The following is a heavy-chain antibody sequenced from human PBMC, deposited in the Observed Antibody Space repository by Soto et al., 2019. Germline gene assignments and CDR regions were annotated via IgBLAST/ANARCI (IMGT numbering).Heavy chain of an antibody. CDR2: IFATSTTI. D-gene: IGHD5-18*01. V-gene: IGHV3-48*04. J-gene: IGHJ4*02. Sequence: GGSLRLSCVTSGFIFRSYSMVWVRQAPGKGLEWISYIFATSTTIYYADSVKGRFTISRDNAKNSLYLQMNSLRAEDTAVYYCASSGNIDTAIFDYWGQGTLVTVSS. CDR1: GFIFRSYS. CDR3: ASSGNIDTAIFDY.